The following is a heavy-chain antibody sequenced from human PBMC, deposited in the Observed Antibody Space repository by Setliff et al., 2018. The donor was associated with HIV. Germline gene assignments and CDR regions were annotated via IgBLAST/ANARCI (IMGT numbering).Heavy chain of an antibody. V-gene: IGHV4-34*01. CDR3: ARGAYRFDS. CDR2: IHHGGRT. CDR1: GGSFTAYY. Sequence: PSETLSLTCAVYGGSFTAYYWTWIRQHPGKGLEWIGEIHHGGRTNYMPSLKNRVTISVDTSKNQFSLTLRSLTAADTAVYYCARGAYRFDSWGQGNLVTVSS. J-gene: IGHJ5*01. D-gene: IGHD2-2*01.